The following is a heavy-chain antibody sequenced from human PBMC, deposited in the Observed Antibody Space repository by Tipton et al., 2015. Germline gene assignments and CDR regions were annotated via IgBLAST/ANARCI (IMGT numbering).Heavy chain of an antibody. J-gene: IGHJ6*02. V-gene: IGHV4-39*02. D-gene: IGHD3-3*01. CDR3: ARDSPFGGMDV. CDR1: GGSISSSSYY. Sequence: TLSLTCTVSGGSISSSSYYWGWIRQPPGKGLEWIGSFYYSGSTYYNPSLKSRVTISVDTSRNQFSLKLSSVTAADTAVYYCARDSPFGGMDVWGQGTTVTVSS. CDR2: FYYSGST.